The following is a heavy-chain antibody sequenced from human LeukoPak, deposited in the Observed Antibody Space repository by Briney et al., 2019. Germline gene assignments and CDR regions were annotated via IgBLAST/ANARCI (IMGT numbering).Heavy chain of an antibody. CDR1: GVSSSCKY. J-gene: IGHJ5*02. CDR2: IYYSGST. Sequence: SETLSCNSSVSGVSSSCKYWIWNRQPPGKGLEWIGYIYYSGSTNYNPSLKSRVTISVDTSKNQFSLKLSSVTAADTAVYYCARSHDCGEYIGTWGQRDLVTVSS. D-gene: IGHD4-17*01. V-gene: IGHV4-59*01. CDR3: ARSHDCGEYIGT.